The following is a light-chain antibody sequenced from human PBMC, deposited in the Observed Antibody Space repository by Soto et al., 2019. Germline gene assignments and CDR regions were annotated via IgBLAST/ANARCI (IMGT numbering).Light chain of an antibody. V-gene: IGKV3-15*01. J-gene: IGKJ4*01. CDR3: QQANSFPRELT. CDR1: HSVSRN. CDR2: DGS. Sequence: EVVMTQSPATLSVSPGERATLSCRASHSVSRNVAWYQKKPGQAPRLLIYDGSTRATGTPDRFSATGSGTEFTLTISSLQPEDFATYYCQQANSFPRELTFGGGTKVEIK.